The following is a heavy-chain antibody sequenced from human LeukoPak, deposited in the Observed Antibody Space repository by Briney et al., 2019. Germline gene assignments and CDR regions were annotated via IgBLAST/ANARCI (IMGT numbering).Heavy chain of an antibody. Sequence: GGSLRLSCTASGFTSGDYAMSWFRQAPGKGLEWVSGTSGSGGSTYYAGSVKGRFTISRDNSKNTLYLQMNSLRVEDTAVYYCAKNGGSQCYSHLDSWGQGTLVTVSS. D-gene: IGHD2-15*01. J-gene: IGHJ4*02. CDR2: TSGSGGST. CDR1: GFTSGDYA. CDR3: AKNGGSQCYSHLDS. V-gene: IGHV3-23*01.